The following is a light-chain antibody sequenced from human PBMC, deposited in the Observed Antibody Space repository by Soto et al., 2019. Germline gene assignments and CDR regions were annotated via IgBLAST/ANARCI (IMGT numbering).Light chain of an antibody. CDR3: QQYGSSPAT. CDR1: QSVSSSY. Sequence: EIVLTQSPGTLSLSPGERATLSCRASQSVSSSYLAWYQQKPGQAPRLLIYGASSRATGIPDRFSGSGSGTDFTLTISRLEPEDFAVYYCQQYGSSPATVGGGTQVDIX. V-gene: IGKV3-20*01. CDR2: GAS. J-gene: IGKJ4*01.